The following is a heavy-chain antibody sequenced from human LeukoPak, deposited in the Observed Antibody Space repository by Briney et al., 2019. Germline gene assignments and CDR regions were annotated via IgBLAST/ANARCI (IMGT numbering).Heavy chain of an antibody. V-gene: IGHV4-61*02. J-gene: IGHJ3*02. CDR3: ARALSGYAFDI. CDR1: GGSISSGSYY. D-gene: IGHD6-25*01. CDR2: IFTSGST. Sequence: SETLSLTCTVSGGSISSGSYYWSWIRRPAGKGLEWIGRIFTSGSTDYNPSLKSRVTISIDTSKNQFSLKLSSVTAADTAVYYCARALSGYAFDIWGQGTMVTVSS.